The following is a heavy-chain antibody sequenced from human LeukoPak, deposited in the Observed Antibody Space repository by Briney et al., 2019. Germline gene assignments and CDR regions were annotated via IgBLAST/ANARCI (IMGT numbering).Heavy chain of an antibody. V-gene: IGHV1-69*05. CDR1: GGTFSSYA. Sequence: SVKVSCKASGGTFSSYAISWVRQAPGQGLEWMGGIIPIFGTANYAQKFQGRVTITTDESTSTAYMELSSLRSEDTAVYYCARVRWRGSSSEYYYYCMDVWGKGTTVTVSS. CDR3: ARVRWRGSSSEYYYYCMDV. J-gene: IGHJ6*03. D-gene: IGHD6-6*01. CDR2: IIPIFGTA.